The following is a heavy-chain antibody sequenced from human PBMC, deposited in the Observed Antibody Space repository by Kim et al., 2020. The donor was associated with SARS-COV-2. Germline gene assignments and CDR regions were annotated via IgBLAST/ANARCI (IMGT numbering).Heavy chain of an antibody. V-gene: IGHV7-4-1*02. CDR2: INTNTGNP. Sequence: ASVKVSCKASGYTFTSYAMNWVRQAPGQGLEWMGWINTNTGNPTYAQGFTGRFVFSLDTSVSTAYLQISSLKAEDTAVYYCARVRKMEPNYYYGMDVWGRGTTVTVSS. D-gene: IGHD3-10*01. CDR1: GYTFTSYA. J-gene: IGHJ6*02. CDR3: ARVRKMEPNYYYGMDV.